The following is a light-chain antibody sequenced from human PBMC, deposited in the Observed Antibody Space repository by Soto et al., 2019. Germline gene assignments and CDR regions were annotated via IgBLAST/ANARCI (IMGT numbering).Light chain of an antibody. CDR1: QSVSSSY. CDR3: LQYGSSPPWT. V-gene: IGKV3-20*01. J-gene: IGKJ1*01. Sequence: EIVLTQSPGTLSLSPGERATLSCRASQSVSSSYLAWYQHKPGQAPRLLIYGASSRATGIPDRFSGSGSGTDFTTIIIRLQHEDFAVYYCLQYGSSPPWTFGQGTKVEIK. CDR2: GAS.